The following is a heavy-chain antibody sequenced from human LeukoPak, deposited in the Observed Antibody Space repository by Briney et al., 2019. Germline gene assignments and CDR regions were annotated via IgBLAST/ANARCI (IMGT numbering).Heavy chain of an antibody. Sequence: PSETLSLTCTVSGGSISSSSYYWGWIRQPPGKGLEWIGSIYYSGSTYYNPSLKSRVTISVDTSKNQFSLKLSSVTAADTAVYYCARHMPLRITIFGVQPIDAFDIWGQGTMVTASS. D-gene: IGHD3-3*01. CDR2: IYYSGST. J-gene: IGHJ3*02. CDR3: ARHMPLRITIFGVQPIDAFDI. CDR1: GGSISSSSYY. V-gene: IGHV4-39*01.